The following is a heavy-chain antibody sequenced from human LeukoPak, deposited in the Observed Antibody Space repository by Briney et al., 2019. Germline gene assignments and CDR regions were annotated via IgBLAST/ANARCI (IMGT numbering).Heavy chain of an antibody. CDR1: GYTLTGYY. CDR2: INPNSGGT. Sequence: ASVKVSCKASGYTLTGYYIHWVRQAPGQGLEWMGWINPNSGGTKYAQNFQGRVTVTRDTSISTAYMELSSLTSDDTAVYYCARERIVVVTLSDAVDIWGQGTMVTVSS. CDR3: ARERIVVVTLSDAVDI. V-gene: IGHV1-2*02. J-gene: IGHJ3*02. D-gene: IGHD2-21*02.